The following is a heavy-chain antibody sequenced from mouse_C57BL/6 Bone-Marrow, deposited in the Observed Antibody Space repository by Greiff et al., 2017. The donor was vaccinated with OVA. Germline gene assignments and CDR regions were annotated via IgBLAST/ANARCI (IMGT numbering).Heavy chain of an antibody. J-gene: IGHJ1*03. V-gene: IGHV1-55*01. CDR3: ASEGYGSSPRYFDV. CDR2: IYPGSGST. CDR1: GYTFTSYW. D-gene: IGHD1-1*01. Sequence: QVQLQQPGAELVKPGASVKMSCKASGYTFTSYWITWVKQRPGQGLAWIGDIYPGSGSTNYNEKFKSKATLTVDTSSSTAYMQLSSLTSEDSAVYYCASEGYGSSPRYFDVWGTGTTVTVSS.